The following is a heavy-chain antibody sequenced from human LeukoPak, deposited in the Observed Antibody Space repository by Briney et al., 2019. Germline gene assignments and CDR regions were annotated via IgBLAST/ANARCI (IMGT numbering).Heavy chain of an antibody. CDR2: IRGSGGSNT. D-gene: IGHD3-22*01. J-gene: IGHJ4*02. CDR1: GFTFSTYA. V-gene: IGHV3-23*01. CDR3: AKDKGLGYYDSRETGGFFDY. Sequence: PGGSLRLSCAASGFTFSTYAMSWVRQAPGKGLEWVSTIRGSGGSNTYYADSVQGRFTISRDNSKNTLYLQMNTLRAEDTAVYYCAKDKGLGYYDSRETGGFFDYWGQGTLVTVSS.